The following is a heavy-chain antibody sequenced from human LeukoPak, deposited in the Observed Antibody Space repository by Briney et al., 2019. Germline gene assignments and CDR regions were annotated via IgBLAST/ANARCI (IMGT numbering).Heavy chain of an antibody. CDR1: GDSISSYY. CDR3: ARRGLAVAAH. D-gene: IGHD6-19*01. CDR2: IYYGGTT. J-gene: IGHJ4*02. V-gene: IGHV4-39*01. Sequence: SETLSLTCTVSGDSISSYYWAWIRQPPGKGLEWIGSIYYGGTTYYSPSLKSRVTISADSSKNQFSLRLTSVTAADTAVYYCARRGLAVAAHWGQGSLVTVSS.